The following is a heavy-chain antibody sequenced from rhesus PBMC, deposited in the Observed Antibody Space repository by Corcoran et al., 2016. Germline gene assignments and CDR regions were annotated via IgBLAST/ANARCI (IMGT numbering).Heavy chain of an antibody. CDR2: ISGSGGST. CDR3: AGRSGGYCSGGVCYGFDY. CDR1: GGSISSNY. V-gene: IGHV4-173*01. D-gene: IGHD2-8*01. J-gene: IGHJ4*01. Sequence: QLQLQESGPGLVKPSETLSLTCAVSGGSISSNYWSWIRQPPGKGLEWIGRISGSGGSTDYNPSLKSRVTISTDTSKNQFSLKLSSVTAADTAVYYCAGRSGGYCSGGVCYGFDYWGQGVLVTVSS.